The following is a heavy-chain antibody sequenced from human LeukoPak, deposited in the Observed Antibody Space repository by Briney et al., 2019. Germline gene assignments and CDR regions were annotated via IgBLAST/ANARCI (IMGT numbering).Heavy chain of an antibody. V-gene: IGHV4-34*01. Sequence: SETLSLTCAVYGGSFSGYYWSWIRQPPGKGLEWIGEINHSGSTNYNPSLKSRVTISVDTSKNQFSLKLSSVTAADTAVYYCARRGSGSFTNWGQGTLVTASS. J-gene: IGHJ4*02. CDR2: INHSGST. CDR3: ARRGSGSFTN. CDR1: GGSFSGYY. D-gene: IGHD1-26*01.